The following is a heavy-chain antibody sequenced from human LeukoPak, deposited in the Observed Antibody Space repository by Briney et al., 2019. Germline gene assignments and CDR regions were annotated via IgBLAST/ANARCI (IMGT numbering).Heavy chain of an antibody. D-gene: IGHD3-22*01. CDR1: GFTFTSSA. V-gene: IGHV1-58*01. CDR2: IVVGSGNT. J-gene: IGHJ4*02. CDR3: AAAPRPYYYDSSGYWVYY. Sequence: ASVMVSCKASGFTFTSSAVQWVRQARGQRLEWIGWIVVGSGNTNYAQKFQERVTITRDMSTSTAYMELSSLRSEDTAVYYCAAAPRPYYYDSSGYWVYYWGQGTLVTVSS.